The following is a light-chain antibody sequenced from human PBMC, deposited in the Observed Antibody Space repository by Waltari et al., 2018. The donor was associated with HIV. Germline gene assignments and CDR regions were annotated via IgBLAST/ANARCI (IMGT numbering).Light chain of an antibody. V-gene: IGKV4-1*01. CDR2: WAS. J-gene: IGKJ5*01. CDR3: QQYVTTPIT. Sequence: DIVVTQSPDSLAGPLGERATVNCKSSQSVLYSSNNKNYLAWYQQRPGQPPRLLIYWASVRDSGVPDRFSGSGSGTDFTLTISSLQAEDVATYYCQQYVTTPITFGQGTRLEIK. CDR1: QSVLYSSNNKNY.